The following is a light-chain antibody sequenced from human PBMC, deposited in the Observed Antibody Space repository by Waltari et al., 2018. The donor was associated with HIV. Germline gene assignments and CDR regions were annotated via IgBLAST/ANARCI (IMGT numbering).Light chain of an antibody. CDR1: DRDIAIYNS. J-gene: IGLJ3*02. Sequence: QSALTQPASVSGSPGQSITISCIGTDRDIAIYNSISWYHHPPDRAPRLVIFAANSRPSGIPFRFSGSKSGKTASLTISGLQADDEGVYYCSSYARGGSLLFGGGTTVTVL. V-gene: IGLV2-14*01. CDR3: SSYARGGSLL. CDR2: AAN.